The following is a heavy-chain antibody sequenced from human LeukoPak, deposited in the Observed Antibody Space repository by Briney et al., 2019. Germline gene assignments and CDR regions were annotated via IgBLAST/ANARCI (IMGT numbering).Heavy chain of an antibody. CDR3: AKSVEPGYYFYYMDV. CDR2: IIPLFGTP. CDR1: GDTSSRYA. Sequence: ASVKVSCKASGDTSSRYAISWVRQAPGQGLEWMGAIIPLFGTPNYAQNFQGRVTITADESTSTAYMEVKSLTSEDTAVYYCAKSVEPGYYFYYMDVWGKGTTVTVSS. V-gene: IGHV1-69*13. J-gene: IGHJ6*03.